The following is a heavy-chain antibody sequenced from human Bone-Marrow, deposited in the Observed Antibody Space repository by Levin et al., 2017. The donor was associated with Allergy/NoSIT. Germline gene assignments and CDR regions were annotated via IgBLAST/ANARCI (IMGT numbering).Heavy chain of an antibody. Sequence: QTGGSLRLSCAASGFTFSSYGMHWVRQAPGKGLEWVAVIWYDGSNKYYADSVKGRFTISRDNSKNTLYLQMNSLRAEDTAVYYCARETPPVHYDILTGYFPYYYYGMDVWGQGTTVTVSS. CDR2: IWYDGSNK. CDR3: ARETPPVHYDILTGYFPYYYYGMDV. J-gene: IGHJ6*02. V-gene: IGHV3-33*01. CDR1: GFTFSSYG. D-gene: IGHD3-9*01.